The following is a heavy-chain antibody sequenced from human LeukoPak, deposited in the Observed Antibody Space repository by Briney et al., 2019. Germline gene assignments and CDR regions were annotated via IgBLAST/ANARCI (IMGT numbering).Heavy chain of an antibody. D-gene: IGHD2-21*02. CDR1: GYTLTELS. CDR3: ATAAASCGGDCYGDQGDY. Sequence: ASVKGSCKVSGYTLTELSMHWVRQAPGKGLEWMGGVDPEDGETIYAQKFQGRVTMTEDTSTDTAYMELSSLRSEDTAVYYCATAAASCGGDCYGDQGDYWGQGTLVTVSS. J-gene: IGHJ4*02. CDR2: VDPEDGET. V-gene: IGHV1-24*01.